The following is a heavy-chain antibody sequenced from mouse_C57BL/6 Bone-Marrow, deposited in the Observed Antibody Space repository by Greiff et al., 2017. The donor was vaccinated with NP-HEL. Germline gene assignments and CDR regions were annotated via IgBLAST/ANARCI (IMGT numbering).Heavy chain of an antibody. CDR1: GYTFTSYW. D-gene: IGHD1-1*01. Sequence: DVQLQESGTVLARPGASVKMSCKTSGYTFTSYWMHWVKQRPGQGLEWIGAIYPGNSDTSYNQKFKGKAKLTAVTSASTAYMELSSLTNEDSAVYYCTSPAHYYYGSSYKFAYWGQGTLVTVSA. CDR3: TSPAHYYYGSSYKFAY. CDR2: IYPGNSDT. J-gene: IGHJ3*01. V-gene: IGHV1-5*01.